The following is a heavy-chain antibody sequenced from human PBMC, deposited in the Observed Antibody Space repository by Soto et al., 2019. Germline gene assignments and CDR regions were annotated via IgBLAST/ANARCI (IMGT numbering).Heavy chain of an antibody. CDR1: GCSFTSYW. J-gene: IGHJ3*02. Sequence: PGESLKISCKGSGCSFTSYWVSWMRQMPGKGLEWMGRIDPSDSYTNYSPSFQGHVTISADKSISTAYLQWSSLKASDTAMYYCAVREGGRGDDAFDIWGQGTMVTVSS. D-gene: IGHD3-16*01. CDR2: IDPSDSYT. CDR3: AVREGGRGDDAFDI. V-gene: IGHV5-10-1*01.